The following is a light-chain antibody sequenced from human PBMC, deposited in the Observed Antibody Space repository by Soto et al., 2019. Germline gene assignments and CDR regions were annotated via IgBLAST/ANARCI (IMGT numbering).Light chain of an antibody. Sequence: QSALTQPRSVSGSPGQSVAISCTGTSRDIEAYDYVSWYQQHPGKAPKLIISEVNKRPSGVSYRFSGSKSGNTASLTISGLQGEDEAVYYCCSFAGSYYVFGTGTKLTVL. J-gene: IGLJ1*01. CDR3: CSFAGSYYV. V-gene: IGLV2-11*01. CDR1: SRDIEAYDY. CDR2: EVN.